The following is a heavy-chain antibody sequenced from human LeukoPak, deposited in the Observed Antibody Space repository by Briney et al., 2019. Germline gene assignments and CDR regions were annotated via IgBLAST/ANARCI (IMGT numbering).Heavy chain of an antibody. V-gene: IGHV3-30*03. D-gene: IGHD3-22*01. CDR2: ISYDGSNK. CDR1: GFTFSSYG. Sequence: SGGSLRLSCAASGFTFSSYGMHWVRQAPGKGLEWVAVISYDGSNKYYADSVKGRFTISRDNSKNTLYLQMNSLRAEDTAVYYCATQPDYYDSSGRQIDYWGQGTLVTVSS. J-gene: IGHJ4*02. CDR3: ATQPDYYDSSGRQIDY.